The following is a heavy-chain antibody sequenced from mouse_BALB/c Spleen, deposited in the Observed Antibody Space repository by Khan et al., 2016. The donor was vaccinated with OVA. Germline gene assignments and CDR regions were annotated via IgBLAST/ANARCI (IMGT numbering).Heavy chain of an antibody. CDR2: ISYSGST. D-gene: IGHD2-4*01. Sequence: EVQLVESGPSLVKPSQTLSLTCSVTGDSITSGYWNWIRKFPGNKLEYMGYISYSGSTYYNPSLKSRISITRDTSKNQYYLQLNSVTNEDTATYYCARDDYDYDGPFAYWGQGTLFTVSA. CDR3: ARDDYDYDGPFAY. V-gene: IGHV3-8*02. CDR1: GDSITSGY. J-gene: IGHJ3*01.